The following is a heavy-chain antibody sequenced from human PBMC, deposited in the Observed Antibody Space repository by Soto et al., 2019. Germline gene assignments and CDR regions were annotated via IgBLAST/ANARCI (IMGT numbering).Heavy chain of an antibody. D-gene: IGHD1-26*01. CDR3: ARDGVGATTFYGYFDY. CDR2: VRYDGSNK. Sequence: QVQLVESGGGVVQPGRSLRLSCAASGFRFSGFGMHWVRQAPGKGLEGVAIVRYDGSNKYYADSVKGRFTISRDNSQNTMYLQMDSLRVEDTAVYYCARDGVGATTFYGYFDYWGQGILVTVSS. V-gene: IGHV3-33*01. CDR1: GFRFSGFG. J-gene: IGHJ4*02.